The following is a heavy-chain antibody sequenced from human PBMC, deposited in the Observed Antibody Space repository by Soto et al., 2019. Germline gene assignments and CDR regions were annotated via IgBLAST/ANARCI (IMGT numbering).Heavy chain of an antibody. CDR2: ISSSSSYI. J-gene: IGHJ6*02. V-gene: IGHV3-21*01. Sequence: GSLRLSCAASGFTFSSYSMNWVRQAPGKGLEWVSSISSSSSYIYYADSVKGRFTISRDNAKNSLYLQMNSLRAEDTAVYYCAREGYCSGGSCYSYYYYYYGMDVWGQGTTVTVSS. CDR1: GFTFSSYS. CDR3: AREGYCSGGSCYSYYYYYYGMDV. D-gene: IGHD2-15*01.